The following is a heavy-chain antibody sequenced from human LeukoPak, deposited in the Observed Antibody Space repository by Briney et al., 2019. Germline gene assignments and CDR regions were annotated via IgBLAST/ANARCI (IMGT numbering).Heavy chain of an antibody. V-gene: IGHV3-23*01. CDR2: VGDNGGGT. Sequence: GGSLRLSCAASGFTFSSYAMSWVRQAPGRGLEWVSSVGDNGGGTYYADSVKGRFTVSRDNSKNTLYLQMSSLRAEDTAVYYCAKSHLGINTNFDDWGQGTLVTVSS. CDR3: AKSHLGINTNFDD. D-gene: IGHD7-27*01. J-gene: IGHJ4*02. CDR1: GFTFSSYA.